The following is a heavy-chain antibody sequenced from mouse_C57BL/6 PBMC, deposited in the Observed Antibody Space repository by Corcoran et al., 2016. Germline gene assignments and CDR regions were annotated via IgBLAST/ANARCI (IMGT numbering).Heavy chain of an antibody. Sequence: EVQLQQSGPELVKPGASVKISCKASGYTFTDYYMNWVKQSHGKSLEWIGDINPNNGGTSYNQKFKGKATLTVDKSSSTAYMELRSLTSEDSAVYYCAREVLLRYQDYWGQGTTLTVSS. J-gene: IGHJ2*01. V-gene: IGHV1-26*01. CDR1: GYTFTDYY. D-gene: IGHD1-1*01. CDR3: AREVLLRYQDY. CDR2: INPNNGGT.